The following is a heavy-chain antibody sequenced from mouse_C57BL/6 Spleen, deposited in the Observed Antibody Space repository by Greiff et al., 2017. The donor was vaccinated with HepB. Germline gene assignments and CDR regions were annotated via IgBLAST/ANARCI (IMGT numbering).Heavy chain of an antibody. CDR3: AREGTYYYGSSPWFAY. Sequence: QVQLQQSGAELMKPGASVKLSCKATGYTFTSYWMDWVKQRPGQGLEWIGNIYPSDSETHYNQKFKDKATLTVDKSSSTAYMQLSSLTSEDSAVYYCAREGTYYYGSSPWFAYWGQGTLVTVSA. V-gene: IGHV1-61*01. D-gene: IGHD1-1*01. J-gene: IGHJ3*01. CDR1: GYTFTSYW. CDR2: IYPSDSET.